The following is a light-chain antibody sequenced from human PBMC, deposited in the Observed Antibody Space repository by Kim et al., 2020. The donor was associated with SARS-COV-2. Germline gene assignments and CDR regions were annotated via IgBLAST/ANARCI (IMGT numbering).Light chain of an antibody. Sequence: GQKVTISCSGSSSNIGNNYISWYQHLPGAAPQLLIYDNDKRPSGIPDRFSASKSGTSATLGIAGLQTGDEAHYYCGTWDSTLSAVVFGGGTQLTVL. CDR2: DND. CDR1: SSNIGNNY. CDR3: GTWDSTLSAVV. J-gene: IGLJ2*01. V-gene: IGLV1-51*01.